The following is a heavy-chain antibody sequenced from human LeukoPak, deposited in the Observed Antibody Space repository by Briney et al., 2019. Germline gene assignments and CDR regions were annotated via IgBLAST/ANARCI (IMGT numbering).Heavy chain of an antibody. Sequence: SGGSLRLSCAASGFTFSSSEMNWVRQAPGKGLEWISYINSGTDMIYYADSVKGRFTISRDNAKNSLYLQMNSLRAEDTAVYYCARAVEYVRFDYWGQGTLVTVSS. CDR1: GFTFSSSE. V-gene: IGHV3-48*03. CDR3: ARAVEYVRFDY. D-gene: IGHD3-10*01. J-gene: IGHJ4*02. CDR2: INSGTDMI.